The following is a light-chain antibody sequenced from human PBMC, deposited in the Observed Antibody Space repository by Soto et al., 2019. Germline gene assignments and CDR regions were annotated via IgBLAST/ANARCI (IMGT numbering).Light chain of an antibody. CDR2: KAS. CDR3: QQYNNWPPIT. Sequence: DIQMTQSPSTLSASVGPRSTXTTRASQSISSWLAWYQQKPGKAPKLLIYKASSLESGVPSRFSGSGSGTEFTLTISSLQSEDFAVYYCQQYNNWPPITFGQGTRLEIK. CDR1: QSISSW. J-gene: IGKJ5*01. V-gene: IGKV1-5*03.